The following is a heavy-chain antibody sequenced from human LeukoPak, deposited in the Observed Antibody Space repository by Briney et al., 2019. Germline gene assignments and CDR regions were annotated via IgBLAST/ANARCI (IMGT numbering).Heavy chain of an antibody. CDR2: ISGSVGST. J-gene: IGHJ3*02. CDR3: ARAIVATLRDAFDI. D-gene: IGHD5-12*01. Sequence: PGGSLRLSCAASGFTFSSYAMSWVRQAPGKGLEWVSGISGSVGSTYYADSVKGRFTISRDNAKNSLYLQMNSLRAEDTAVYYCARAIVATLRDAFDIWGRGTMVTVSS. V-gene: IGHV3-23*01. CDR1: GFTFSSYA.